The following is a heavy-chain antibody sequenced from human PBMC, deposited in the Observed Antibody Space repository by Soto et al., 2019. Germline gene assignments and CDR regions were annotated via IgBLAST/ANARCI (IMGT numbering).Heavy chain of an antibody. CDR3: ARHRLQLVWRAFDY. J-gene: IGHJ4*02. V-gene: IGHV4-39*01. CDR1: GDSITIIYSY. CDR2: SSYNGGT. Sequence: PSETLSLTCTVSGDSITIIYSYWGCLRQPPGKGLQWIGSSSYNGGTFYNPSLKGRVAISLDPSKKHSSLQVTSVSAADTAVYYCARHRLQLVWRAFDYWGQGSTVTVSS. D-gene: IGHD1-1*01.